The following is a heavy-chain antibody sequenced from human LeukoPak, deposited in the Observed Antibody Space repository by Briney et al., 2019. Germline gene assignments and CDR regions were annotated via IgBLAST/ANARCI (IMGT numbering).Heavy chain of an antibody. D-gene: IGHD3-16*01. CDR2: ISYDGSNK. CDR3: VKDFGRVLGTPDY. Sequence: PGGSLRLSCAASGFTFSSYAMHWVRQAPGKGLEWVAVISYDGSNKYYADSVKSRFTISRDNSKNTLYVQINSLRAEDTAVYYCVKDFGRVLGTPDYWGQGTLVTVSS. CDR1: GFTFSSYA. V-gene: IGHV3-30*04. J-gene: IGHJ4*02.